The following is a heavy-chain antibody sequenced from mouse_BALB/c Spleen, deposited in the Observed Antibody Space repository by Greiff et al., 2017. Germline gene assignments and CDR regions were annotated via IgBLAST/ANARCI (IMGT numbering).Heavy chain of an antibody. CDR1: GYTFTSYT. CDR2: INPSSGYT. Sequence: VQLQQSAAELARPGASVKMSCKASGYTFTSYTMHWVKQRPGQGLEWIGYINPSSGYTEYNQKFKDKTTLTADKSSSTAYMQLSSLTSEDSAVYYCASLSPMDYWGQGTSVTVSS. V-gene: IGHV1-4*02. CDR3: ASLSPMDY. J-gene: IGHJ4*01. D-gene: IGHD1-1*01.